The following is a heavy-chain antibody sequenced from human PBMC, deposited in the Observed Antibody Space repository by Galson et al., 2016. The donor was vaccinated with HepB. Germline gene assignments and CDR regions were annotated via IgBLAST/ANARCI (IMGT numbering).Heavy chain of an antibody. D-gene: IGHD3-3*01. CDR3: ARGEEFWSGYNPVYYYGMDV. Sequence: SLRLSCAASGFSLSSYGMHWVRQPPGKGLEWVALIWYDGSNKYYGDSVKGRFTISRDNSKNTLYLQMNSLRVEDTAVCYCARGEEFWSGYNPVYYYGMDVWGQGTTVTVSS. J-gene: IGHJ6*02. CDR2: IWYDGSNK. V-gene: IGHV3-33*01. CDR1: GFSLSSYG.